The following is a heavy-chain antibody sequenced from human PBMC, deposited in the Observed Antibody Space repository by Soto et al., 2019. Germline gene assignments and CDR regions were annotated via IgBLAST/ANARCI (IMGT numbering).Heavy chain of an antibody. CDR1: GYSFTSYW. V-gene: IGHV5-10-1*01. D-gene: IGHD6-13*01. CDR2: IDPSDSYT. J-gene: IGHJ6*02. Sequence: PGESLKISCKGSGYSFTSYWISWVRQMPGKGLEWMGRIDPSDSYTNYSPTFQGHVTISADKSISTAYLQWSSLKASDTAMYNYARLRGGGYIAAAPGFAGVYYYYGMDVWGQGTTVTVSS. CDR3: ARLRGGGYIAAAPGFAGVYYYYGMDV.